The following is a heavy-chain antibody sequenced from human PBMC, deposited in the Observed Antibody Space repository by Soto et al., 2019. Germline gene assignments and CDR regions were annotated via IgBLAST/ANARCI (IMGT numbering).Heavy chain of an antibody. CDR2: IYQSGTT. D-gene: IGHD3-22*01. CDR3: ARDSSGRHDY. V-gene: IGHV4-61*01. J-gene: IGHJ4*02. CDR1: CGSVRSGSYY. Sequence: SETLSLTCSVSCGSVRSGSYYWTWIRQPPGKGLEWIGYIYQSGTTNYNASLKSRVTISIDTSKNQFFLKLNSVTAADTAVYYCARDSSGRHDYWGQGTLVTVSS.